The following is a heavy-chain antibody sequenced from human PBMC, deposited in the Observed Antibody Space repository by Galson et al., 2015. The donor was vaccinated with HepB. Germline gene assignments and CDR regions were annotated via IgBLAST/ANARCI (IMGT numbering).Heavy chain of an antibody. Sequence: TLSLTCSVSGGSISRGGYSWSWIRQPPGRGLEWIGYIYHSRTTYYNPSLKSRVTISIARSKNQFFLRLSSVTAADTAVYYCARSYCGGDCYSDDAFDIWGQGTKVTVSS. J-gene: IGHJ3*02. V-gene: IGHV4-30-2*01. CDR3: ARSYCGGDCYSDDAFDI. D-gene: IGHD2-21*02. CDR1: GGSISRGGYS. CDR2: IYHSRTT.